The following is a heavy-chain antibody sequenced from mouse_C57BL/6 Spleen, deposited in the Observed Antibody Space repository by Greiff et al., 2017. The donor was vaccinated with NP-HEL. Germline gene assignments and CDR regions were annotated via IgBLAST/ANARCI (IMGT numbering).Heavy chain of an antibody. CDR3: ARYYYGSSYAMDY. J-gene: IGHJ4*01. D-gene: IGHD1-1*01. CDR2: ISSGSSTI. Sequence: EVRVVESGGGLVKPGGSLKLSCAASGFTFSDYGMHWVRQAPEKGLEWVAYISSGSSTIYYADTVKGRFTISRDNAKNTLFLTMTSLRSEDTAMYYCARYYYGSSYAMDYWGQGTSVTVSS. V-gene: IGHV5-17*01. CDR1: GFTFSDYG.